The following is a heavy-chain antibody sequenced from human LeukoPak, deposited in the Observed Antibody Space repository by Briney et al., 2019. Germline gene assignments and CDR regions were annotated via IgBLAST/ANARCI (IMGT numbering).Heavy chain of an antibody. V-gene: IGHV4-39*01. CDR1: GGSISSSSYY. CDR2: IYYSGST. CDR3: ARGHFHRRWLRSNWFDP. Sequence: KPSETLSLTCTVSGGSISSSSYYWGWIRQPPGKGLEWIGSIYYSGSTYYNPSLKSRVTISVDTSKNQFSLKLSSVTAADTAVYYCARGHFHRRWLRSNWFDPWGQGTLVTVSS. D-gene: IGHD5-12*01. J-gene: IGHJ5*02.